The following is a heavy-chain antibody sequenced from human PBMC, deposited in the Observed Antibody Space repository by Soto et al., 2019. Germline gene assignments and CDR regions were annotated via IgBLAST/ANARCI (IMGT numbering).Heavy chain of an antibody. CDR1: GYTFTSYG. V-gene: IGHV1-18*01. CDR2: ISANNGNT. Sequence: QVQLVQSGAEVKKPGASVKVSCKASGYTFTSYGISWVRQAPGQGLEWMGWISANNGNTKYAQNFQGRVTMTPDTSTSTASMELRSLRSDDTAVYYCARAYSPGLFDPWGQGTLVTVSS. CDR3: ARAYSPGLFDP. D-gene: IGHD2-15*01. J-gene: IGHJ5*02.